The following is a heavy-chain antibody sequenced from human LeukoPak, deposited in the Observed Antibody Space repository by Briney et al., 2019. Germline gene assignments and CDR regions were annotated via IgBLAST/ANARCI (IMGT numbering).Heavy chain of an antibody. J-gene: IGHJ3*02. V-gene: IGHV1-69*13. CDR3: ARGTVVVTTPAAFDI. CDR2: IIPIFGTA. CDR1: GGTFSSYA. Sequence: SVKVSCKASGGTFSSYAINWVRQAPGQGLEWMGGIIPIFGTANYAQKFQGRVTITADESTSTAYMELSSLRSEDTAVYYCARGTVVVTTPAAFDIWGQGTMVTVSS. D-gene: IGHD2-21*02.